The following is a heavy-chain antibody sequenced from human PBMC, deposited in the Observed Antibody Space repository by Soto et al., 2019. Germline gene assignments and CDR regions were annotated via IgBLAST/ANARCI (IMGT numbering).Heavy chain of an antibody. J-gene: IGHJ3*02. Sequence: QVQLVESGGGVVQPGRSLRLSCAASGFIFSRHAMHWVRQAPGKGLEWVAQIWYDGSVKNYADSMKGRFTISRDSTKNALCLQMNSLRVEDAAVYYCARDGQDLAPYAFDIWGQGTLVTVSS. CDR1: GFIFSRHA. CDR2: IWYDGSVK. CDR3: ARDGQDLAPYAFDI. V-gene: IGHV3-33*01.